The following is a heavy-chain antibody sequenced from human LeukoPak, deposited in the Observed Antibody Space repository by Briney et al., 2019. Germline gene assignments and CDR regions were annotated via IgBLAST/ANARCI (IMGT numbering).Heavy chain of an antibody. Sequence: GRSLRLSCAASGFTFSSYAMHWVRQAPGKGLEWVAVISYDGSNKYYADSVKGRFTISRDNSKNTLYLQMNSLRAEDTAVYYCARDRFGYIAAHPRPAFDIWGQGTMVTVSS. CDR2: ISYDGSNK. V-gene: IGHV3-30*04. D-gene: IGHD6-6*01. CDR3: ARDRFGYIAAHPRPAFDI. CDR1: GFTFSSYA. J-gene: IGHJ3*02.